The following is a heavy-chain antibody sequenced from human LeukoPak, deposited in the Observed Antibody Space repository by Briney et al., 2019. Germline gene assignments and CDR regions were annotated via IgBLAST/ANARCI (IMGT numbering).Heavy chain of an antibody. D-gene: IGHD3-10*01. CDR2: INPNSGGT. Sequence: GASVTVSCTASGYTFTGYYMHWVRQAPGQGLEWMGWINPNSGGTNYAQKFQGRVTMTRDTSISTAYMELSRLRSDDTAVYYCARAHYYGSATYWGQGTLVTVSS. CDR1: GYTFTGYY. V-gene: IGHV1-2*02. CDR3: ARAHYYGSATY. J-gene: IGHJ4*02.